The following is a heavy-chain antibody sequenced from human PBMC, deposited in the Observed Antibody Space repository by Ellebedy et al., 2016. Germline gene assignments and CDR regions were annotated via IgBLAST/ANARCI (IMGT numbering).Heavy chain of an antibody. D-gene: IGHD2-15*01. CDR2: IYPGDSDT. CDR3: ARQICSGGSCYSAAFDI. CDR1: GYSFTSYW. Sequence: GESLKISXKGSGYSFTSYWIGWVRQMPGKGLEWMGIIYPGDSDTRYSPSFQGQVTISADKSISTAYLQWSSLKASDTAMYYCARQICSGGSCYSAAFDIWGQGTMVTVSS. J-gene: IGHJ3*02. V-gene: IGHV5-51*01.